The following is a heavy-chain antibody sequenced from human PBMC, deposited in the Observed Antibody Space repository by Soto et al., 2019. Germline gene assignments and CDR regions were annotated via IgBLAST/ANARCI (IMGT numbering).Heavy chain of an antibody. V-gene: IGHV4-39*01. Sequence: KPSETLSLTCTVSGGSISKSNYYWGWIRQPPGKGLEWIGSIYYSGSTSYNSSLKSRVTISVDTAKNQFSLRLSAVTAADTAVYYCARPTLGAFDIWGQGTLVTVSS. CDR3: ARPTLGAFDI. CDR2: IYYSGST. J-gene: IGHJ3*02. CDR1: GGSISKSNYY.